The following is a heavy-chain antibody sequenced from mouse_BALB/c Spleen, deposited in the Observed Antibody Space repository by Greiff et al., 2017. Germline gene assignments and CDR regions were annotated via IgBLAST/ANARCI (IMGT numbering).Heavy chain of an antibody. J-gene: IGHJ4*01. V-gene: IGHV5-4*02. CDR2: ISDGGSYT. Sequence: EVMLVESGGGLVKPGGSLKLSCAASGFTFSDYYMYWVRQTPEKRLEWVATISDGGSYTYYPDSVKGRFTISRDNAKNNLYLQMSSLKSEDTAMYYCARDMGGTGAMDYWGQGTSVTVSS. D-gene: IGHD1-1*02. CDR3: ARDMGGTGAMDY. CDR1: GFTFSDYY.